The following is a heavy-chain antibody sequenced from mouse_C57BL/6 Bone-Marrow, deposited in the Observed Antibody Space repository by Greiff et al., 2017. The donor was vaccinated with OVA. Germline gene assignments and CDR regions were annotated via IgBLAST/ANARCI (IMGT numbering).Heavy chain of an antibody. CDR3: TREGDGSSSAWFAD. V-gene: IGHV5-9-1*02. CDR1: GFTFSSYA. D-gene: IGHD1-1*01. J-gene: IGHJ3*01. CDR2: ISSGGDYI. Sequence: EVNVVESGEGLVKPGGSLKLSCAASGFTFSSYAMSWVRQTPEKRLEWVAYISSGGDYIYYADTVKGRFTISRDNARNTLYLQMSSLKSEDTAMYYCTREGDGSSSAWFADWGQGTLVTVSA.